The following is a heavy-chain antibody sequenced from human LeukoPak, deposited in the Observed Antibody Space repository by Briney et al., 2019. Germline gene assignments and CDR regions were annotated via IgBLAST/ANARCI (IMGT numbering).Heavy chain of an antibody. D-gene: IGHD1-1*01. J-gene: IGHJ4*02. CDR1: GGSFSGYY. CDR3: ASTPVQNDY. CDR2: INHSGST. Sequence: PSETLSLTCAVYGGSFSGYYWSWIRQPPGKGLEWIGEINHSGSTNYNPSLKSRVTISVDTSKNQFSLKLSSVTAADTAVYYCASTPVQNDYWGQGTLVTVSS. V-gene: IGHV4-34*01.